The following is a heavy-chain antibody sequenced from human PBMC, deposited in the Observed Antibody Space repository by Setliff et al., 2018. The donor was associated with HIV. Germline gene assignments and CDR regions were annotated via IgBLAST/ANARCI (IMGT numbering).Heavy chain of an antibody. D-gene: IGHD2-2*01. CDR1: GYSFTSYF. CDR3: ARAGGGATDQAFDI. J-gene: IGHJ3*02. Sequence: ASVKVSCKAFGYSFTSYFLHWVRQAPGQGLEWLGIIDPNGGATNNAQKLQGRLTVTTDTSTSTLYMELSNLRSDNTAVYYCARAGGGATDQAFDIWGQGTMVTVSS. V-gene: IGHV1-46*01. CDR2: IDPNGGAT.